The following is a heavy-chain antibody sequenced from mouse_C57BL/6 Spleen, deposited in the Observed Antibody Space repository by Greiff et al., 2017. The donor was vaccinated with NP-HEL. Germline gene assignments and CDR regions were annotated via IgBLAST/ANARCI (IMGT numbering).Heavy chain of an antibody. Sequence: VQLQQPGAELVKPGASVKLSCKASGYTFTSYWMQWVKQRPGQGLEWIGEIDPSDSYTNYNQKFKGKATLTVDTSSSTAYMQLSSLTSEDSAVYYCARHYYGSSYLFDYWGQGTTLTVSS. CDR2: IDPSDSYT. CDR3: ARHYYGSSYLFDY. D-gene: IGHD1-1*01. CDR1: GYTFTSYW. J-gene: IGHJ2*01. V-gene: IGHV1-50*01.